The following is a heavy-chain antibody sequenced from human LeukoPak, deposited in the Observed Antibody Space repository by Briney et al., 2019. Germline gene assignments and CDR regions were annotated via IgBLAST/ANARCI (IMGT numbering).Heavy chain of an antibody. CDR1: GYTFTSYG. CDR2: ISAYNGNT. Sequence: ASVKVSCKASGYTFTSYGISWVRQAPGQGLEWMGWISAYNGNTNCAQKLQGRVTMTTDTSTSTAYMELRSLRSDDTAVYYCARDRGTYYYGSGTDYWGQGTLVTVSS. V-gene: IGHV1-18*04. J-gene: IGHJ4*02. D-gene: IGHD3-10*01. CDR3: ARDRGTYYYGSGTDY.